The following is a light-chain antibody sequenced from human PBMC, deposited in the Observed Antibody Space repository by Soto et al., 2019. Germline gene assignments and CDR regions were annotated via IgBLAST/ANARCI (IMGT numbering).Light chain of an antibody. J-gene: IGKJ3*01. V-gene: IGKV3-11*01. CDR2: DAS. CDR1: QSVSSY. Sequence: EIVLTQSPATLSLSPGERATLSCRASQSVSSYLAWYQQKPGQAPRLLIYDASNRATGIPARFSGSGSGTDFTLPISSLEPEDFAVYYCQQRSNSPPFTFCPGPKVDIK. CDR3: QQRSNSPPFT.